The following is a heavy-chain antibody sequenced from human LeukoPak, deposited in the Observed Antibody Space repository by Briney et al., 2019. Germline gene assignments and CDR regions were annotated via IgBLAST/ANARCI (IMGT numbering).Heavy chain of an antibody. CDR2: INPNSGGT. CDR3: AVRGVHEYYYMDV. J-gene: IGHJ6*03. D-gene: IGHD3-10*01. V-gene: IGHV1-2*02. CDR1: GYTFTGYY. Sequence: GASVKVSCKASGYTFTGYYMHCVRQAPGQGLKWIGWINPNSGGTNYAQTFQRRVTMTRDTSISTAYMELSRLRSDDTAVYYCAVRGVHEYYYMDVWGKGTTVTISS.